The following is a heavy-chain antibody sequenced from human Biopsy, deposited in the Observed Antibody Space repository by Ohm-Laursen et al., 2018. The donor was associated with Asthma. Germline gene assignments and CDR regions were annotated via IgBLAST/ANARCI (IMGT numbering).Heavy chain of an antibody. D-gene: IGHD3-3*01. CDR2: GGSYYDGGLK. CDR3: ARDVMEWYLPAFDY. Sequence: LSCAASGFTFRSYAMHWVRQAPGKGLEWVAVGGSYYDGGLKYYADSVNGRFTVSRDDSKNTLYLQMNSLRPDDTAVYYCARDVMEWYLPAFDYWGQGTLVTVSS. V-gene: IGHV3-30-3*01. CDR1: GFTFRSYA. J-gene: IGHJ4*02.